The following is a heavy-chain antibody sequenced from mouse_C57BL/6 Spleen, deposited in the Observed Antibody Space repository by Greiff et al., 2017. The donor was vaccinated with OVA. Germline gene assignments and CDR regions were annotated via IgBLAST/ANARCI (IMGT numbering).Heavy chain of an antibody. CDR1: GYTFTSYG. J-gene: IGHJ1*03. D-gene: IGHD1-1*01. CDR2: IYPRSGNT. V-gene: IGHV1-81*01. CDR3: ARHYYGSSHWYFDV. Sequence: QVQLQQSGAELARPGASVKLSCKASGYTFTSYGISWVKQRTGQGLEWIGAIYPRSGNTYYNEKFKGKATLTADKSSSTAYMELRSLTSEDSAVDFCARHYYGSSHWYFDVWGTGTTVTVSS.